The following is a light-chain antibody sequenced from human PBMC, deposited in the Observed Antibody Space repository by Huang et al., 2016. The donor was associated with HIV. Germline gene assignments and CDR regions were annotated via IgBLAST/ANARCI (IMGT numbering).Light chain of an antibody. Sequence: EIVMTQSPATLSVSPGERATLSCRARQSVSSNLAWYQQKPGQAPRLLIYGASTRATGIPARCSGSGSGTEFTLTISSLQSEDSAVYFCQQYNNWPRTFGPGTKVDIK. CDR1: QSVSSN. V-gene: IGKV3-15*01. CDR3: QQYNNWPRT. J-gene: IGKJ3*01. CDR2: GAS.